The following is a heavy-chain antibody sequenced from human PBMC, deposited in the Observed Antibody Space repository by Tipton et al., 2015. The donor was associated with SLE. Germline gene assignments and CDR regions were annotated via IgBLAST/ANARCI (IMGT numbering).Heavy chain of an antibody. CDR2: IYYSGST. D-gene: IGHD7-27*01. V-gene: IGHV4-39*07. CDR3: ARDLNWGSGVYFDY. J-gene: IGHJ4*02. Sequence: TLSLTCTVSGGSISSSNYYWGWIRQPPGKGLEWIGSIYYSGSTYYNPSLKSRVTISADTSKNQFSLKLSSVTAADTAVYYCARDLNWGSGVYFDYWGQGTLVTVSS. CDR1: GGSISSSNYY.